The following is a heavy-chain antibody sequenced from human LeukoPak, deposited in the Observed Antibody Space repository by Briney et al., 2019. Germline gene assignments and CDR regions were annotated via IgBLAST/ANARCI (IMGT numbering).Heavy chain of an antibody. V-gene: IGHV1-2*02. D-gene: IGHD6-13*01. CDR2: INPNSGGT. Sequence: ASVKVSCKASGYTFTGYYMHWVRQAPGQGLEWMGWINPNSGGTNYAQKFQGRVTMTRDTSISTAYTELSSLRSDDTAVYYCARSLEAVGHETFDYWGQGTLVTVSS. J-gene: IGHJ4*02. CDR1: GYTFTGYY. CDR3: ARSLEAVGHETFDY.